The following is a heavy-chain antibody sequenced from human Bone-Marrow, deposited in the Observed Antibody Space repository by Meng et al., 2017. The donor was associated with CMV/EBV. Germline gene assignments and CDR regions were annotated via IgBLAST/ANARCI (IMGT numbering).Heavy chain of an antibody. Sequence: SETLSLTCNVSGGSISSSSYYWCWIRQPLGKGLEWIGSIYYSGSTYYNPSLKSRVTISVDTSKNQFSLKLSSVTAADTAVYYCARERGVIGAFGYWGQGTLVTVSS. D-gene: IGHD3-16*02. CDR1: GGSISSSSYY. J-gene: IGHJ4*02. V-gene: IGHV4-39*07. CDR3: ARERGVIGAFGY. CDR2: IYYSGST.